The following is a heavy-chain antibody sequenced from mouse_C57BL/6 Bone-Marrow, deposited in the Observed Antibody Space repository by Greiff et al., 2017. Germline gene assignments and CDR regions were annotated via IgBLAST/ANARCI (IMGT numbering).Heavy chain of an antibody. D-gene: IGHD1-1*01. Sequence: VQLQQSGAELVRPGASVKLSCTASGFNIKDYYMHWVKQRPEQGLEWIGRIDPEAGDTEYAPKFQGKATMTADTSSNTAYLQLSSLTSEDTAVYYCTLPQFITRDYWGQGTTLTVSS. V-gene: IGHV14-1*01. CDR1: GFNIKDYY. CDR2: IDPEAGDT. J-gene: IGHJ2*01. CDR3: TLPQFITRDY.